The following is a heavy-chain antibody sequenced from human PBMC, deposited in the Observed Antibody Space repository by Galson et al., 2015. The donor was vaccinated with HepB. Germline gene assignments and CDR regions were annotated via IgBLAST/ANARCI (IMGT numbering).Heavy chain of an antibody. CDR3: ARNVYYDTSGYYYKPGWIDP. D-gene: IGHD3-22*01. CDR1: GDSVSSSSAA. V-gene: IGHV6-1*01. CDR2: TYCRFKWYY. Sequence: CAISGDSVSSSSAAWNWIRQSPSRGLEWLGRTYCRFKWYYDYAVSVKSRITINPDISKNQFSLQLNSVTPEDTAVYYCARNVYYDTSGYYYKPGWIDPWGQGTLVTVAS. J-gene: IGHJ5*02.